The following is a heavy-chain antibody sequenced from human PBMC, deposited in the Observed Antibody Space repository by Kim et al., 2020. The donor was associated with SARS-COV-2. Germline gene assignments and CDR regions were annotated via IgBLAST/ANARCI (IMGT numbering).Heavy chain of an antibody. V-gene: IGHV3-9*01. J-gene: IGHJ6*02. CDR2: ISWNSGTI. Sequence: GGSLRLSCAASGFTFDDYAMHWVRQAPGKGLEWGSGISWNSGTIGYADSVKGRFTISRDNAKNSLYLQMNSLRTEDTALYYCAKSKITMFQGVLYGMEVWGQGSTVPVSS. D-gene: IGHD3-10*01. CDR3: AKSKITMFQGVLYGMEV. CDR1: GFTFDDYA.